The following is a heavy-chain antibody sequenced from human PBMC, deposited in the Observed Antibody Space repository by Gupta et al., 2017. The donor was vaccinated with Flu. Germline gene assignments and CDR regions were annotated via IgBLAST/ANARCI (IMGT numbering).Heavy chain of an antibody. J-gene: IGHJ4*02. CDR3: AGEPQRSDGYRGDS. D-gene: IGHD5-12*01. V-gene: IGHV3-11*01. CDR2: IDKREGKT. Sequence: SDYYMSWIRQATGKGLEWVSYIDKREGKTYYADSGKGRCTSARDNANYALYMQMNSLRVEDTAVEDCAGEPQRSDGYRGDSWGQGTRVSVSS. CDR1: SDYY.